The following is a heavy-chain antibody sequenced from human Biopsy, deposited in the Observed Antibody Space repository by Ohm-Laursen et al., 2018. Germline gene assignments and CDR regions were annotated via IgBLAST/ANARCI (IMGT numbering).Heavy chain of an antibody. D-gene: IGHD1-1*01. CDR2: FALENGKT. CDR3: AADINVWNVNY. Sequence: SAKASCKVSVYTPSELSTHWGRQAPGRGLEWMGGFALENGKTIYAQKFQGRVTMTEDTSTDTAYMELSSLRSEDTAVYYCAADINVWNVNYWGQGTQVTVSS. J-gene: IGHJ4*02. CDR1: VYTPSELS. V-gene: IGHV1-24*01.